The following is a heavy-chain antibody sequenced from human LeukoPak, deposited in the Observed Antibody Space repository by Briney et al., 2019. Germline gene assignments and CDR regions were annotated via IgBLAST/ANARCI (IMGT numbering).Heavy chain of an antibody. Sequence: SETLSLTCAVYGGSFSGYYWSWIRQPPGKGLEWIGEINHNGSTNYNPSLKSRVTISVDTSTNQSSLKLISVTAADTAVYYCARREEANPFDYWGQGTLVTVSS. CDR3: ARREEANPFDY. CDR1: GGSFSGYY. CDR2: INHNGST. D-gene: IGHD4/OR15-4a*01. J-gene: IGHJ4*02. V-gene: IGHV4-34*01.